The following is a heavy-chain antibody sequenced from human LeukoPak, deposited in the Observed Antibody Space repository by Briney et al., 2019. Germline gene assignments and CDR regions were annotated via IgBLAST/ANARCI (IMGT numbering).Heavy chain of an antibody. Sequence: SVKVSCKASGGTFSSYAISWVRQAPGQGLEWMGRIIPILGIANYAQKFQGRVTITADKSTSTAYLELSSLRSEDTAVYYCVAEVRGVIITDYWGQGTLVTVSS. CDR2: IIPILGIA. V-gene: IGHV1-69*04. CDR1: GGTFSSYA. J-gene: IGHJ4*02. D-gene: IGHD3-10*01. CDR3: VAEVRGVIITDY.